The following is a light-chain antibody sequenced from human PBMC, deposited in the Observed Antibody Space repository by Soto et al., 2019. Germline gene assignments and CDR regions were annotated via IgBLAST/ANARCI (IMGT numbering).Light chain of an antibody. CDR1: ESVTSS. CDR2: AAS. J-gene: IGKJ1*01. CDR3: QQYNIWPLWT. V-gene: IGKV3-15*01. Sequence: EIVMTQSPATLSESPGDRATLYCRASESVTSSLAWYQQKPGQPPRLLIYAASTRATDVPARFSGGGSETEFTLTISSLQSEDFAVYFCQQYNIWPLWTFGQGTKVEIK.